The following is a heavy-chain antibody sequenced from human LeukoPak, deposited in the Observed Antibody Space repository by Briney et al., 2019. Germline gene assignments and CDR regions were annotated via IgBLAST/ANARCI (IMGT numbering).Heavy chain of an antibody. Sequence: GGSLRLSCAASGFTFGGYAMCWVRQAPGKGLEWVSVISGSGGSTYYADSVRGRLTISRDISMKALYLPWNSLSVVDMADDYCAKNYGSGNDYLDDWGQRGQVT. CDR1: GFTFGGYA. CDR2: ISGSGGST. D-gene: IGHD3-10*01. V-gene: IGHV3-23*01. CDR3: AKNYGSGNDYLDD. J-gene: IGHJ4*02.